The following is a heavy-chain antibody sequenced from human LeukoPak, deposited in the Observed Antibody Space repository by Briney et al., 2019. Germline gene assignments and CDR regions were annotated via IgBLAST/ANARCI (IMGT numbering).Heavy chain of an antibody. CDR2: MNPNSGNT. CDR1: GYTFISYD. CDR3: ARRAVGNSYYYSMDV. V-gene: IGHV1-8*03. D-gene: IGHD6-19*01. J-gene: IGHJ6*03. Sequence: ASVKVSCKASGYTFISYDIDWVRQVTGQGLEWMGWMNPNSGNTGYAQKFQGRVTITRNTSISTAFMELSSLRSEDTAVYYCARRAVGNSYYYSMDVWGKGTTVTVSS.